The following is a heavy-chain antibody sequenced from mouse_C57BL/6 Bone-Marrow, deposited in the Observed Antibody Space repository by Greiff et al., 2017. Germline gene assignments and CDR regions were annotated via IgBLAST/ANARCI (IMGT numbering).Heavy chain of an antibody. CDR2: INPNNGGT. D-gene: IGHD3-2*02. CDR1: GYTFTDYY. V-gene: IGHV1-26*01. CDR3: AREDSSGYAWFAY. J-gene: IGHJ3*01. Sequence: VQLQQSGPELVKPGASVKISCKASGYTFTDYYMNWVKQSHGKSLEWIGDINPNNGGTSYNQKFKGKATLTVDKSSSTAYMQLSSLTSEDSAVYYCAREDSSGYAWFAYWGQGTLVTVSA.